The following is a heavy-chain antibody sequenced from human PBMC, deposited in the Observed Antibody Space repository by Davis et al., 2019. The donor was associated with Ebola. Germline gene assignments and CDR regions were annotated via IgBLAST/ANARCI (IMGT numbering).Heavy chain of an antibody. J-gene: IGHJ4*02. Sequence: GESLKISCAASGFTFSDYYMSWIRQAPGKGLEWVSYISSSGSTIYYADSVKGRFTISRDNAKNSLYLQMNSLRAEDTAVYYCARVFDWLLSYFDYWGQGTLVTVSS. CDR2: ISSSGSTI. CDR1: GFTFSDYY. V-gene: IGHV3-11*01. D-gene: IGHD3-9*01. CDR3: ARVFDWLLSYFDY.